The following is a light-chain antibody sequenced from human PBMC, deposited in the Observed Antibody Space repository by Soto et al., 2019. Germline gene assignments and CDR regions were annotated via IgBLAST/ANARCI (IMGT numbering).Light chain of an antibody. J-gene: IGKJ1*01. Sequence: EIVLTQSPGSLSMSPGERVTLSCRASQSVDSTFFAWYQKKPGQAPRLLMYGVSKRATGIPDRFSGSGSGTDFTLTITRLETEDFAVYYCQQYMSSVTFGQGTRVEIK. CDR1: QSVDSTF. CDR3: QQYMSSVT. V-gene: IGKV3-20*01. CDR2: GVS.